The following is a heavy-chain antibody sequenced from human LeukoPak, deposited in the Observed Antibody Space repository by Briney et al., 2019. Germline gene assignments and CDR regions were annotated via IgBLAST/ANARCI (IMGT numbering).Heavy chain of an antibody. CDR2: IFSSGTT. D-gene: IGHD3-10*01. CDR3: ARYHSSMTSGWFDP. Sequence: SETLSLTCTVSGGSITGGDYYWSWIRQLPGKGLEWIGYIFSSGTTYYNPSLKSRLTISLNPSENQFSLTMSSVTAADSAIYYCARYHSSMTSGWFDPWGQGTLVSVSS. V-gene: IGHV4-31*03. CDR1: GGSITGGDYY. J-gene: IGHJ5*02.